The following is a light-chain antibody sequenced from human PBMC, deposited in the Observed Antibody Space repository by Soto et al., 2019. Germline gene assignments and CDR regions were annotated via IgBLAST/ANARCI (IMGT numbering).Light chain of an antibody. CDR3: QQYNSYSGT. J-gene: IGKJ1*01. Sequence: DIQMTQSPSTLSASVGDRVTITCRAGQSISSWLAWYQQKPGKAPKLLIYDASSLESGVPSRFFGSGSGTEFTLTISSLRPDDFATYYCQQYNSYSGTFGQGTKVDIK. CDR1: QSISSW. V-gene: IGKV1-5*01. CDR2: DAS.